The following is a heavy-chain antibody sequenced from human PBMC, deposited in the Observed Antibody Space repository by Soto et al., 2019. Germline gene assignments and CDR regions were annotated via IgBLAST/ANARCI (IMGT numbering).Heavy chain of an antibody. CDR1: GGSISSSSYY. Sequence: SETLSLTCAVSGGSISSSSYYWGWIRQPPGKGLEWIGSIYYSGSTYYNPSLKSRVTISVDTSKNQFSLKLSSVTAADTAVYYCARLGDSSGWFTDSYGMDVWGQRTTVTVSS. D-gene: IGHD6-19*01. CDR2: IYYSGST. V-gene: IGHV4-39*01. CDR3: ARLGDSSGWFTDSYGMDV. J-gene: IGHJ6*02.